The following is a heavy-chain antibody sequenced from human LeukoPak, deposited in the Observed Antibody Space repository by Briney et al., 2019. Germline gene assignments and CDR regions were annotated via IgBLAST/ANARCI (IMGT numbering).Heavy chain of an antibody. CDR1: GFTFSSYS. J-gene: IGHJ4*02. Sequence: GGSLRLSCAASGFTFSSYSMNWVRQAPGKGLEWVSSISSSSSYIYYADSVKGRFTNSRDNAKNSLYLQMNSLRAEDTAVYYCARDRSLAAAAIDWGQGTLVTVSS. V-gene: IGHV3-21*01. CDR2: ISSSSSYI. CDR3: ARDRSLAAAAID. D-gene: IGHD6-13*01.